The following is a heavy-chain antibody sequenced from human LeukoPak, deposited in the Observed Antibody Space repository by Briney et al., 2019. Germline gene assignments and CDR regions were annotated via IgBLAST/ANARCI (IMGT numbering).Heavy chain of an antibody. J-gene: IGHJ6*03. CDR3: AKNGDRGAYCSGGSCYPYYYYSMDV. D-gene: IGHD2-15*01. Sequence: GGSLRLSCAASGFTFSSYGMSWVRQAPGKGLEWVSAISGSGGTTYYADSVKGRFTISRDNSKNTLYLQMNSLRAEDTAIYYCAKNGDRGAYCSGGSCYPYYYYSMDVWGKGTTVTISS. V-gene: IGHV3-23*01. CDR1: GFTFSSYG. CDR2: ISGSGGTT.